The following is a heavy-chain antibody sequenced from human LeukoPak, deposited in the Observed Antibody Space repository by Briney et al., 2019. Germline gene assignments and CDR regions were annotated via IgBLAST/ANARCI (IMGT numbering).Heavy chain of an antibody. Sequence: PGGSLRLSCEASGFTLEHYGMSWVRQAPGKGVEGVAGINWNGGITGYADSVKGRFTISRDNAKNSLYLQMNSLRVEDTALYYCARKGLGGELGGFDYWGQGTLVTVSS. CDR1: GFTLEHYG. J-gene: IGHJ4*02. CDR2: INWNGGIT. D-gene: IGHD1-26*01. V-gene: IGHV3-20*04. CDR3: ARKGLGGELGGFDY.